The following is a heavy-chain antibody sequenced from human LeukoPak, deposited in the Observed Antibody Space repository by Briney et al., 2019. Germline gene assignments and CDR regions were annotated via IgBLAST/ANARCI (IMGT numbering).Heavy chain of an antibody. J-gene: IGHJ4*02. Sequence: GGSLRLPCAASGFTFSSYSMNWVRQAPGKGLEWVSSISSSSSYIYYADSVKGRFTISRDNAKNSLYLQMNSLRAEDTAVYYCARDQGDFWSGYSYFDYWGQGTLVTVSS. D-gene: IGHD3-3*01. CDR3: ARDQGDFWSGYSYFDY. V-gene: IGHV3-21*01. CDR1: GFTFSSYS. CDR2: ISSSSSYI.